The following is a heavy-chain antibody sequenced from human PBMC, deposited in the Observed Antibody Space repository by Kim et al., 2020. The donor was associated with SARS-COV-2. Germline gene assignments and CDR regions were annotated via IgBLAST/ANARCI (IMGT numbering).Heavy chain of an antibody. J-gene: IGHJ6*02. CDR3: ARENGSGWGKYYYYGMDV. D-gene: IGHD6-19*01. CDR1: GDSVSSNSAA. V-gene: IGHV6-1*01. CDR2: TYYRSKWYN. Sequence: SQTLSLTCAISGDSVSSNSAAWNWIRQSPSRGLEWLGRTYYRSKWYNDYAVSVKSRITINPDTSKNQFSLQLNSVTPEDTAVYYCARENGSGWGKYYYYGMDVWGQRTTVTVSS.